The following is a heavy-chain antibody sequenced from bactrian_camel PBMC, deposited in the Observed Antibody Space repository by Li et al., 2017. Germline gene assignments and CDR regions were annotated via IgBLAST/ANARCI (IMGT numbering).Heavy chain of an antibody. CDR1: PGPIDRHHC. CDR3: AATERDLEYGLTGNPDDYKY. D-gene: IGHD5*01. J-gene: IGHJ4*01. V-gene: IGHV3S31*01. CDR2: VDSVGSTA. Sequence: VQLVESGGDSVQPGGSLRLLSKASPGPIDRHHCMGWFRRAAGKERGWVSTVDSVGSTAYDPSVRGRFTMTKDSAKNTLYLQMNNLKPEDTATYYCAATERDLEYGLTGNPDDYKYWGQGTQVTVS.